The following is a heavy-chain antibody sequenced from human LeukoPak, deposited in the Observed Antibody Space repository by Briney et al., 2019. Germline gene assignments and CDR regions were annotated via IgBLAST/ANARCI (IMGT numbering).Heavy chain of an antibody. CDR1: GFTFRGLW. CDR3: AKDKGDLGGTLFDY. J-gene: IGHJ4*02. Sequence: PGGSLILSCAVSGFTFRGLWMSWSRQAPGKGLEWVPSINSDGSEGYYADVVKGRFTISRDNAKNSLYLQINSLRAEDTAVYYCAKDKGDLGGTLFDYWGQGTLVTVSS. CDR2: INSDGSEG. D-gene: IGHD1-14*01. V-gene: IGHV3-7*03.